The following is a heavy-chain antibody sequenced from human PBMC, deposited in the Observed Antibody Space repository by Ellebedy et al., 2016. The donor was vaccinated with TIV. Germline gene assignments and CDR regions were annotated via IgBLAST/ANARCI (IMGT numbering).Heavy chain of an antibody. Sequence: GESLKISCAASGFSFSTYWMSWVRQAPGKGLEWVANIKKDGSENYFVDSVKGRFSISRDNAKNSLYLQMNSLRPEDTAVYYCARHFYELWSGPLRYYYAMDVWGQGTTVSVSS. CDR1: GFSFSTYW. D-gene: IGHD3-3*01. CDR3: ARHFYELWSGPLRYYYAMDV. J-gene: IGHJ6*02. V-gene: IGHV3-7*03. CDR2: IKKDGSEN.